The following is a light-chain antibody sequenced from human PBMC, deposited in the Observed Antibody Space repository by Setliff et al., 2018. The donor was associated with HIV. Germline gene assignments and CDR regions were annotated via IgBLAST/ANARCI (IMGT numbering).Light chain of an antibody. CDR3: QSYDSSLSGYV. CDR2: DVS. CDR1: SSVVGASNS. Sequence: QSVLTQPRSVSGSPGQSVTISCTGTSSVVGASNSVSWYQHHPGKAPKVIIYDVSDRPSGVPDRFSGSKSGTSASLAIAGLQAEDEADYYCQSYDSSLSGYVFGTGTKVTVL. V-gene: IGLV2-11*01. J-gene: IGLJ1*01.